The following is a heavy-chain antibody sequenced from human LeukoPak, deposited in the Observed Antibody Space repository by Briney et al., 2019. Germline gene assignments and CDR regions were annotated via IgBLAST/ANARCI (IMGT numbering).Heavy chain of an antibody. V-gene: IGHV3-48*03. CDR3: ARDNWGFRSFDY. J-gene: IGHJ4*02. CDR1: GFTFSSYE. CDR2: ISSSGSTI. D-gene: IGHD7-27*01. Sequence: GGSLRLSCAASGFTFSSYEMNWVRQAPGKGLEWVSYISSSGSTIYYADSVKGRFTISRDNAKNSLYLQMNSLRAEDTAVYYCARDNWGFRSFDYWGQGTLVTVSS.